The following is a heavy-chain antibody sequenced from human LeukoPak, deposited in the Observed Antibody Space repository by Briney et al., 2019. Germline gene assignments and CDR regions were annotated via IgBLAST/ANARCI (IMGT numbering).Heavy chain of an antibody. V-gene: IGHV1-46*01. Sequence: ASVKVSCKASGYTFTSYYMHWVRQAPGQGLEWMGIINPSGGSTSYAQKFQGRVTMTRDTSTSTVYMELSSLRSEDTAVYYCAGHGFGELLAPYYYYYGMDVWGKGTTVTVSS. J-gene: IGHJ6*04. CDR3: AGHGFGELLAPYYYYYGMDV. D-gene: IGHD3-10*01. CDR2: INPSGGST. CDR1: GYTFTSYY.